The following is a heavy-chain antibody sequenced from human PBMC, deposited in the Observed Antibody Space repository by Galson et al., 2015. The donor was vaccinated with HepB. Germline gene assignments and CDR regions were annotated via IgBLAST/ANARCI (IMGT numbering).Heavy chain of an antibody. V-gene: IGHV5-51*01. CDR1: GYSFTSYW. CDR2: IYPGDSDT. D-gene: IGHD6-19*01. J-gene: IGHJ2*01. CDR3: ARLASKQWLVQGSWYFDL. Sequence: QSGAEVKKPGESLKISCKGSGYSFTSYWIGWVRQMPGKGLEWMGIIYPGDSDTRYSPSFQGQVTISADKSISTAYLQWSSLKASDTAMYYCARLASKQWLVQGSWYFDLWGRGTLVTVSS.